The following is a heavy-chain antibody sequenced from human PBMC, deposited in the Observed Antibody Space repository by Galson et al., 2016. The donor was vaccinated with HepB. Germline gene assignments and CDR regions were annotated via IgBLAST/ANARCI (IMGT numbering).Heavy chain of an antibody. Sequence: SLRLSCAASGFTVSSHYMGWVRQAPGKGLEWVSITYPGGETHYADSLKGRFTISRDNSKNTPSLQMNSLRAADTAVYYCATDHGPSGWLYWGQGTLVIVSS. D-gene: IGHD6-19*01. CDR3: ATDHGPSGWLY. V-gene: IGHV3-53*01. CDR1: GFTVSSHY. J-gene: IGHJ4*02. CDR2: TYPGGET.